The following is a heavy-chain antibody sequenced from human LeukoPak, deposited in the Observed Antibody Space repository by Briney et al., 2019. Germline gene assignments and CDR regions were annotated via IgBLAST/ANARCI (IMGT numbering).Heavy chain of an antibody. Sequence: GGSLRLSCVASGFTFSSYAMNWVRQAPGKGLEWVSVISGSGSGTYYADSVEGRFTISRDNSKNTLYLQMNGLRAEDTAVYHCAKDTLTRSPSKFDNWGQGTLVTVSS. CDR2: ISGSGSGT. CDR1: GFTFSSYA. J-gene: IGHJ4*02. V-gene: IGHV3-23*01. D-gene: IGHD2-2*01. CDR3: AKDTLTRSPSKFDN.